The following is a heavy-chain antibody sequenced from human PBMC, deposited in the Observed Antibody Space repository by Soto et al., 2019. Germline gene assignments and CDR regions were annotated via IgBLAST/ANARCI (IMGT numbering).Heavy chain of an antibody. Sequence: QVQLVQSGAEVKKPGASVKVSCKASGYTFTSYDINWVRQPTGQGLGWMGWMTPNSGNTGYAPKFQGRVTMTRNTSISTAYMELSSRRSEDTAVDYCAAEYSGGWAKDWGQGTLVTVSS. CDR2: MTPNSGNT. CDR3: AAEYSGGWAKD. CDR1: GYTFTSYD. J-gene: IGHJ4*02. D-gene: IGHD6-19*01. V-gene: IGHV1-8*01.